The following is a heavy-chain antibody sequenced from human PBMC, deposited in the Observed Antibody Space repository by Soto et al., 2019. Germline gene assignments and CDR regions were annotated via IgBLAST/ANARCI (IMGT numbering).Heavy chain of an antibody. D-gene: IGHD6-13*01. CDR3: ATVTRQQLVLGSWFDP. V-gene: IGHV4-4*02. CDR2: IYHSGST. CDR1: GGSISSSNW. J-gene: IGHJ5*02. Sequence: SETLSLTCAVSGGSISSSNWWTWVRQPPGKGLEWIGEIYHSGSTTYSPSLKSRVTISIDKSKNQFSLKLSSVTAADTAVYYCATVTRQQLVLGSWFDPWGQGTLVTVSS.